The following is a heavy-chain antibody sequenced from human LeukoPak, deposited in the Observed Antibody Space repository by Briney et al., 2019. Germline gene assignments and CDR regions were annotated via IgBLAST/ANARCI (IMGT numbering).Heavy chain of an antibody. J-gene: IGHJ5*02. V-gene: IGHV4-39*07. D-gene: IGHD4-17*01. CDR2: IYYSGST. Sequence: SETLSLTCTVSGGSISSSSYYWGWIRQPPGKGLEWIGSIYYSGSTNYNPSLKSRVTISVDKSKNQFSLKLSSVTAADTAVYYCARDPDYGDYPNWFDPWGQGTLVTVSS. CDR1: GGSISSSSYY. CDR3: ARDPDYGDYPNWFDP.